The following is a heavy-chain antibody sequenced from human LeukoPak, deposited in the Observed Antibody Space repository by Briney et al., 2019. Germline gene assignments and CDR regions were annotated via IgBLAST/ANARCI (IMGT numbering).Heavy chain of an antibody. CDR1: GYTFTSYG. D-gene: IGHD3-10*01. CDR2: ISAYNGNT. CDR3: ARDFGSYYYGSGSYYV. J-gene: IGHJ6*04. V-gene: IGHV1-18*01. Sequence: ASVKVSFKSSGYTFTSYGISWVRQAPGQGLEWMGWISAYNGNTNYAQKLQGRVTMTTDKSTSTVYMELGSVRADDTAVYYCARDFGSYYYGSGSYYVWGKGTTVTVSS.